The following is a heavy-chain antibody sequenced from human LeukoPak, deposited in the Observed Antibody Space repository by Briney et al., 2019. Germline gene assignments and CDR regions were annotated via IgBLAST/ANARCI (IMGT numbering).Heavy chain of an antibody. D-gene: IGHD2-15*01. CDR1: GFTFSSYW. Sequence: GGSLRLSCVASGFTFSSYWMSWVRQAPGKGLEWVANIKQDGSEKYYVDSVKGRFTISRDNAKNSLYLQMNSLRAEDTAVYYCARTYCSGGSCYSAYFDYWGQGTLVTVSS. CDR3: ARTYCSGGSCYSAYFDY. CDR2: IKQDGSEK. J-gene: IGHJ4*02. V-gene: IGHV3-7*01.